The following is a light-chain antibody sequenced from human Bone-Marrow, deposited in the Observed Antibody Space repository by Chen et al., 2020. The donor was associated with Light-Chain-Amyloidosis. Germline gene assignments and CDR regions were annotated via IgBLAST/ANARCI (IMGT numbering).Light chain of an antibody. V-gene: IGLV2-14*01. J-gene: IGLJ1*01. CDR3: SSYTITNTLV. CDR2: EVT. CDR1: SSDVAGDNH. Sequence: QSALTQPASVSGSPGQSITISCTGTSSDVAGDNHVSWYQQHPDKAPKLMIYEVTNRPSWVPDRFSGSKSDNTASLTSAGLQPEDEADYFCSSYTITNTLVFGSGTRVTVL.